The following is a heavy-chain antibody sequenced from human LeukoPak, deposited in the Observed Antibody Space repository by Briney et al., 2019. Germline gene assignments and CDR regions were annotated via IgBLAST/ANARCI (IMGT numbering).Heavy chain of an antibody. J-gene: IGHJ1*01. CDR3: DKSRGGRDSGIFQD. CDR2: IRSKSSGGTT. V-gene: IGHV3-49*04. Sequence: GGSLRLSCTGSGFSFSGYGMIWVRQAPGKGLEWVGFIRSKSSGGTTEYAASEEGRFTISRDDSKSIAYLQMTRLKMEDTAIYTSDKSRGGRDSGIFQDWGRGTLVTVSS. CDR1: GFSFSGYG. D-gene: IGHD1-26*01.